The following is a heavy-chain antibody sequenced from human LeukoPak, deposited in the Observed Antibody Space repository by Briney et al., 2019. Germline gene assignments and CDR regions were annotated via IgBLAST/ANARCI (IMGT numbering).Heavy chain of an antibody. CDR2: IYYTGNT. CDR3: ARTNYPSGIV. J-gene: IGHJ3*01. CDR1: GVSISSSYSY. Sequence: PSETLSLTCTVSGVSISSSYSYWGWIRQPPGMGLEWIGSIYYTGNTYYNASLKSRVTISVDTSKNQFSLKLSSVTAADTAVYYCARTNYPSGIVWGQGTMVTVSS. D-gene: IGHD5-24*01. V-gene: IGHV4-39*07.